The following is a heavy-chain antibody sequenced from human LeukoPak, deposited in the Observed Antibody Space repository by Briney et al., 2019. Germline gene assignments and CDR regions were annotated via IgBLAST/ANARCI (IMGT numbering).Heavy chain of an antibody. V-gene: IGHV4-38-2*01. CDR2: TYHSGST. D-gene: IGHD6-19*01. J-gene: IGHJ3*02. CDR3: SSGHVRAEGHAFDI. CDR1: SYSISSDYY. Sequence: SETLSLTCAVSSYSISSDYYWNWIRPPPGKGLEWIGSTYHSGSTYYTPSLKSRVTISVDTSKNQFSLKLISVTAADTAVYYCSSGHVRAEGHAFDIWGQGTMVTVSS.